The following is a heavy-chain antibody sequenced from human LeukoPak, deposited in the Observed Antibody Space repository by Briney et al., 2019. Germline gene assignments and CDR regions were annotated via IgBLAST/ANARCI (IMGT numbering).Heavy chain of an antibody. CDR2: IYYSGST. Sequence: PSETLSLTCTVSGGSISSSSYYWGWIRQPPGKGLEWIGSIYYSGSTYYNPSLKSRVTISVDTSKNQFSLKLSSVAAADTAVYYCARGKNSGSYFVDDYWGQGTLVTVSS. J-gene: IGHJ4*02. V-gene: IGHV4-39*07. CDR1: GGSISSSSYY. D-gene: IGHD1-26*01. CDR3: ARGKNSGSYFVDDY.